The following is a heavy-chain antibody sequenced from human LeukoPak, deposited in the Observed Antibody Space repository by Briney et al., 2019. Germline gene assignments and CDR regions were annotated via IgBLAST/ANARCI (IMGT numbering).Heavy chain of an antibody. CDR2: MNPNSGNT. V-gene: IGHV1-8*03. D-gene: IGHD6-13*01. Sequence: ASVKVSCKASGYTFTSYDINWVRQATGQGLEWMGWMNPNSGNTGYAQKFQGRVTITRNTSISTAYMELSSLRSEDMAVYYCARDGGSSWYWFDPWGQGTLVTVSS. CDR1: GYTFTSYD. CDR3: ARDGGSSWYWFDP. J-gene: IGHJ5*02.